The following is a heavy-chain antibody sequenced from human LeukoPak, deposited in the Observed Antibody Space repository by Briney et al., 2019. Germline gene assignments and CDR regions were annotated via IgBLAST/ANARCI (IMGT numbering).Heavy chain of an antibody. V-gene: IGHV5-51*01. Sequence: GESLQISCKGSGYSFTSYWIGWVRQLPGKGLEWMGIIYPGDSDTRYSPSFQGQVTISADKSISTAYLQWSSLKASDTAMYYCARQYSSSSREVDYWGQGTLVTVSS. CDR3: ARQYSSSSREVDY. CDR2: IYPGDSDT. D-gene: IGHD6-6*01. CDR1: GYSFTSYW. J-gene: IGHJ4*02.